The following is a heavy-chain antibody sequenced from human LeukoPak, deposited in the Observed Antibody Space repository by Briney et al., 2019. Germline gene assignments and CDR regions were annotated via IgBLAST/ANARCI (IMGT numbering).Heavy chain of an antibody. J-gene: IGHJ6*03. CDR3: AKGNDGSGSPSYYFYYMDV. V-gene: IGHV1-69*13. D-gene: IGHD3-10*01. CDR1: GGTFSSYT. Sequence: ASVKVSCKASGGTFSSYTISWVRQAPGQGLEWMGGIIPIFGTANYAQKFQGRVTITADESTSTAYMELSSLRSEDTAVYYCAKGNDGSGSPSYYFYYMDVWGKGTTVTISS. CDR2: IIPIFGTA.